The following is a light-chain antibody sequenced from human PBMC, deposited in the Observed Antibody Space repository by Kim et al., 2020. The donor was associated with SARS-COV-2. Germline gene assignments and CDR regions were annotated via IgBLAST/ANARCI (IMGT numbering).Light chain of an antibody. CDR2: KAS. J-gene: IGKJ1*01. CDR1: QTVSTW. CDR3: QQYNTYSGT. Sequence: ASVGDGVTMPCRASQTVSTWLAWYQQKPGEAPKLLITKASTLQSGVPSRISGSVSGTEFTLTITSLQPDDFATYYCQQYNTYSGTFGQGTKVDIK. V-gene: IGKV1-5*03.